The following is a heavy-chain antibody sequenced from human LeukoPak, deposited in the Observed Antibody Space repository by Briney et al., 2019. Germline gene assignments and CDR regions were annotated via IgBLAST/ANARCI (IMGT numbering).Heavy chain of an antibody. Sequence: SQTLSLTCTVSGGSISSGDYYWRWIRQPPGKGLEWIGYIYYSGSTYYNPSLKSRVTISVDTSKNQFSLKLSSVTAADTAVYYCASGMFRSYQSFDYWGQGTLVTVSS. CDR2: IYYSGST. CDR3: ASGMFRSYQSFDY. V-gene: IGHV4-30-4*08. J-gene: IGHJ4*02. D-gene: IGHD1-26*01. CDR1: GGSISSGDYY.